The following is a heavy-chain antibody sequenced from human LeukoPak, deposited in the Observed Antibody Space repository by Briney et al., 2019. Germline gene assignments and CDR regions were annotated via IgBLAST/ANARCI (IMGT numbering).Heavy chain of an antibody. V-gene: IGHV4-38-2*02. CDR2: LYFDGKA. J-gene: IGHJ4*02. CDR3: ARLGGSAWHLDH. D-gene: IGHD6-19*01. CDR1: GYSISSGYY. Sequence: SETLSLTCTVSGYSISSGYYWGWIRQPPGKGLEWIGSLYFDGKAYYNPSLNSRVTISLDTSKNLFSLKLNSVTAADTAVYYCARLGGSAWHLDHWGQGILVTVSS.